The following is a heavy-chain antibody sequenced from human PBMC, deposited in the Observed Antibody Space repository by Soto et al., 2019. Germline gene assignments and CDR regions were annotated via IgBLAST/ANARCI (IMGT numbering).Heavy chain of an antibody. V-gene: IGHV3-21*01. CDR1: GFTFNTYD. D-gene: IGHD2-21*01. J-gene: IGHJ5*02. CDR2: ITTSSAYL. CDR3: VRSGTARLLRHSWFDT. Sequence: EVQLVESGGGLVKPGGSLRLSCAASGFTFNTYDMNWVRQAPGKGLEWVSSITTSSAYLYYADSLKGRITISRDNAKNSRFLQMNSLRAEYTSVYYCVRSGTARLLRHSWFDTWGQGTLVTVSS.